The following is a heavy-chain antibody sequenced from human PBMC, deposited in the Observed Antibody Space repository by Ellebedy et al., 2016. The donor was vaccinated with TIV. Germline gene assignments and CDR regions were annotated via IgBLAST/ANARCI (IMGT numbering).Heavy chain of an antibody. CDR1: GGSLSRSSYY. Sequence: SETLSLTCTVSGGSLSRSSYYWGWFRQPPGKGLEWIGNIYYSGDTDYNPSLKSRVTMSVDTSKNQFSLKLSSVAASDTAVYYCTRRAGGENYDYGMDVWGQGTTATVSS. V-gene: IGHV4-39*01. CDR2: IYYSGDT. J-gene: IGHJ6*02. CDR3: TRRAGGENYDYGMDV. D-gene: IGHD3-16*01.